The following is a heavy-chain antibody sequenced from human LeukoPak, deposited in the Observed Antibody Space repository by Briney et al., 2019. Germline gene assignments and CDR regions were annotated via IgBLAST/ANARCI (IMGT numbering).Heavy chain of an antibody. D-gene: IGHD3-10*01. Sequence: PSETLSLTCIVSGGSMSSSYWNWIRQPPGKGLQWIGYMYYSGNTNYNPSLKSRVTISIDTSKNQISLKLRSVTAADTAVYYCARHPAGSANHLPFDYWGQGTLVTVSS. J-gene: IGHJ4*02. CDR1: GGSMSSSY. CDR3: ARHPAGSANHLPFDY. V-gene: IGHV4-59*08. CDR2: MYYSGNT.